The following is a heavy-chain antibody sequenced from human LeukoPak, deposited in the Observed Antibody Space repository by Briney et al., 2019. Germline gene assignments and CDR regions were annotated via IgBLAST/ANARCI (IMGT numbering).Heavy chain of an antibody. CDR1: GFTFGTFA. Sequence: GGSLRLSSSASGFTFGTFAMHWVRQAPGKGLEYISTISSIGGGTDYADSVKGRFTISRDNSKNTLFLQMSSLRAEDTAVYYCVKFPDWWGQGTLVTVSS. D-gene: IGHD3/OR15-3a*01. J-gene: IGHJ4*02. CDR3: VKFPDW. CDR2: ISSIGGGT. V-gene: IGHV3-64D*09.